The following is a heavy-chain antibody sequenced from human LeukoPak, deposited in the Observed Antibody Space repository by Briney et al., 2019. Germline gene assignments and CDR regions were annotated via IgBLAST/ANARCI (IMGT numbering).Heavy chain of an antibody. D-gene: IGHD4-17*01. Sequence: PSETLSLTCAVYGGSFSGYYWSWIRQPPGKGLEWIGEINHSGSTNYNPSLKSRVTISVDTSKNQFSLKLSSVTAADTAVYYCARDVGNDYGAHIYFDYWGQGTLVTVSS. V-gene: IGHV4-34*09. CDR2: INHSGST. J-gene: IGHJ4*02. CDR3: ARDVGNDYGAHIYFDY. CDR1: GGSFSGYY.